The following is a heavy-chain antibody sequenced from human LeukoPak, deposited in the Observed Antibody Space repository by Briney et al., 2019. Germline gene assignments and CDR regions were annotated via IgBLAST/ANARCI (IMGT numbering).Heavy chain of an antibody. Sequence: PSETLSLTCTVSGDSTTNNIYHRGWIRQPPGKGLEWIGSIYYSGSTYYNPSLKSRVTISLDTSKNQFSLKMNSVTAADTAVYHCVGERRGAARRKVFNHWGQGTLVIVSS. CDR3: VGERRGAARRKVFNH. CDR1: GDSTTNNIYH. CDR2: IYYSGST. J-gene: IGHJ4*02. D-gene: IGHD3-10*01. V-gene: IGHV4-39*07.